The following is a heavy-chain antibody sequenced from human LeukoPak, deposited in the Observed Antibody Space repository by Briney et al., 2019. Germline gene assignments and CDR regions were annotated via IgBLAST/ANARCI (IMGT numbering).Heavy chain of an antibody. CDR1: GGTFSSYA. V-gene: IGHV1-69*13. Sequence: SVKVSCKASGGTFSSYAISWVRQAPGQGLEWMGGIIPIFGTANYAQKFQGRVTITADESTSTAYMELSSLRSEDTAVYYCARMTAFVDTPMDKTKYYFDYWGQGTLVTVSS. CDR2: IIPIFGTA. D-gene: IGHD5-18*01. J-gene: IGHJ4*02. CDR3: ARMTAFVDTPMDKTKYYFDY.